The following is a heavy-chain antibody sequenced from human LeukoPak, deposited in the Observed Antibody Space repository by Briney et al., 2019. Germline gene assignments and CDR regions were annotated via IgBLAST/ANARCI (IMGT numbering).Heavy chain of an antibody. CDR3: ARNYGSGQNWFDP. J-gene: IGHJ5*02. Sequence: PSETLSLTCTVSGGSISSCYWRWIRQPPGKGLEWIGYIYYTGSTNYNPSLKSRVTISVDTPKNQFSLKLSSVTAADTAVYYWARNYGSGQNWFDPWGQGGLVTVSS. V-gene: IGHV4-59*08. CDR2: IYYTGST. D-gene: IGHD3-10*01. CDR1: GGSISSCY.